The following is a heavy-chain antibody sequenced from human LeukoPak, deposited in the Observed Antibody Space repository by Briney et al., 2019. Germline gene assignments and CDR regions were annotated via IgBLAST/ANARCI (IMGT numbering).Heavy chain of an antibody. CDR3: ARSPHILTGENFDY. V-gene: IGHV1-2*02. Sequence: ASVKVSCKASGYTFTGYYIHWVRQAPRQGLEWMGWINPNSGGTNYAQKFQGRVTMTRDTSITTAYMEMSRLRSDDTALYYCARSPHILTGENFDYWGQGTLVTVSS. CDR1: GYTFTGYY. J-gene: IGHJ4*02. D-gene: IGHD3-9*01. CDR2: INPNSGGT.